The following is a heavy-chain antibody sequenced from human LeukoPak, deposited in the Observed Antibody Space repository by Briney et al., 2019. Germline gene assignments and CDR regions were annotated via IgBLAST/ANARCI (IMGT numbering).Heavy chain of an antibody. CDR2: IYYSGST. CDR1: GGSISSSSHY. V-gene: IGHV4-39*07. CDR3: ARRLGPFDY. Sequence: SETLSLTCTVSGGSISSSSHYWGWIRQPPGKGLEWIGSIYYSGSTYYNPSLKSRVTISVDTSKNQFSLKLSSVTAADTVVYYCARRLGPFDYWGQGTLVTVSS. D-gene: IGHD6-19*01. J-gene: IGHJ4*02.